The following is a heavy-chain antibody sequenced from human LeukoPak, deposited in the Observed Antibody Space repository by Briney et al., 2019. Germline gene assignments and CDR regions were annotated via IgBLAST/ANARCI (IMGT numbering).Heavy chain of an antibody. CDR1: GFTFSSYA. J-gene: IGHJ5*02. Sequence: GGPLRLSCAASGFTFSSYAMSWVRQAPGKGLEWVSAISGSGGSTYYADSVKGRFTISRDNSKNTLYLQMNSLRAEDTAVYYCAKDPNYDFWSGYSMFDPWGQGTLVTVSS. CDR3: AKDPNYDFWSGYSMFDP. D-gene: IGHD3-3*01. V-gene: IGHV3-23*01. CDR2: ISGSGGST.